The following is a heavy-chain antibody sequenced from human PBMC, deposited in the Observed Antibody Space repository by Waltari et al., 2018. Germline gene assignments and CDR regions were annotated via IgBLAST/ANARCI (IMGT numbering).Heavy chain of an antibody. D-gene: IGHD6-19*01. J-gene: IGHJ6*03. CDR1: GGSFSGYY. V-gene: IGHV4-34*01. CDR2: INHSGST. Sequence: QVQLQQWGAGLLKPSETLSLTCAVYGGSFSGYYWRWIRQPPGQGLEWIGEINHSGSTKSNQSLKSRVTISVDTSKNQFARKLSSVTAADTAVYYCARGGSIAVAYYYYYMDVWGKGTTVTVSS. CDR3: ARGGSIAVAYYYYYMDV.